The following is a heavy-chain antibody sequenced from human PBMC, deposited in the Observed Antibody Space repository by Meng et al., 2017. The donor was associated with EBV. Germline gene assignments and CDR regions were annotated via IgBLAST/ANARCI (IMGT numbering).Heavy chain of an antibody. J-gene: IGHJ5*02. Sequence: QVQLQESGTGLGKPSETLFPPCPVSGGSVNNESYYWGWIRQPPGKGLEYIGYIYYTGSTNYNSSLKSRVTISLDKSKNQFSLKLTSLTAADTAIYYGARGDYTNYPRWFDPWGQGTLGTVSS. CDR3: ARGDYTNYPRWFDP. V-gene: IGHV4-61*01. CDR2: IYYTGST. CDR1: GGSVNNESYY. D-gene: IGHD4-11*01.